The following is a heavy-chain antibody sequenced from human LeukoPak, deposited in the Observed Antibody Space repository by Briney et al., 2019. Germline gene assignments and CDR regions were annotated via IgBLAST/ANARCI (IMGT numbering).Heavy chain of an antibody. CDR1: GGSISSYY. CDR3: ARVWGMGITGTTFDY. Sequence: PSETLSLTCTVSGGSISSYYWSWIRQPPGKGLEWIGEINHSGSTNYNPSLKSRVTISVDTSKNQFSLKLSSVTAADTAVYYCARVWGMGITGTTFDYWGQGTLVTVSS. J-gene: IGHJ4*02. V-gene: IGHV4-34*01. CDR2: INHSGST. D-gene: IGHD1-7*01.